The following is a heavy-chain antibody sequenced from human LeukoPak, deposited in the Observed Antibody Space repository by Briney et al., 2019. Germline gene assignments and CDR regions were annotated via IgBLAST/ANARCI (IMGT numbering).Heavy chain of an antibody. J-gene: IGHJ4*02. V-gene: IGHV3-74*01. CDR2: INSDASIT. CDR1: GFTFSTNW. CDR3: VRGPSDY. Sequence: GGSLRLSCAASGFTFSTNWMHWVRQAPGKGLLWVSRINSDASITGYAGSVKGRFTISGDNAKNTLYLQMDSLRGEDTAVYYCVRGPSDYWGQGTLVTVSS.